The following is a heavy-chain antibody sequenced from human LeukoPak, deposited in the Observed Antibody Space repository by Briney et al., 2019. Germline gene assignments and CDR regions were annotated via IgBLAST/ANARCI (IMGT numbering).Heavy chain of an antibody. J-gene: IGHJ4*02. Sequence: GGSLRLSCAASGFTFSSYGMSWVRQAPGKGLEWVSAISGSGGSTYYADSVKGRFTISRDNSKNTLYLQMSSLRAEDTAVYYCAKTIKSQRITMVRGVNLDYWGQGTLVTVSS. D-gene: IGHD3-10*01. CDR1: GFTFSSYG. CDR3: AKTIKSQRITMVRGVNLDY. CDR2: ISGSGGST. V-gene: IGHV3-23*01.